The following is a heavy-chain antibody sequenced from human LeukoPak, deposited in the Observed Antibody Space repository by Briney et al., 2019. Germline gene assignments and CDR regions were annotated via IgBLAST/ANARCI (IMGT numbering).Heavy chain of an antibody. V-gene: IGHV3-73*01. Sequence: PGGSLNLSCEASGLTFVASAVHWVRQASGKGLEWIGRIRSKTNNYATVYAASVKGRFSISRDDSKNTTFLHMNSLKIEDTAVYFCARENDFWSGYYIEYYRGLDVWGQGTTVSVSS. J-gene: IGHJ6*02. D-gene: IGHD3-3*01. CDR2: IRSKTNNYAT. CDR3: ARENDFWSGYYIEYYRGLDV. CDR1: GLTFVASA.